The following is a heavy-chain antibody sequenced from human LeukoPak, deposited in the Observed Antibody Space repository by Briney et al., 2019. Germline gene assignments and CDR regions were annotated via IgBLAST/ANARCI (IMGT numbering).Heavy chain of an antibody. J-gene: IGHJ4*02. CDR1: GITFSSYA. CDR2: ISYDGSNK. Sequence: GGSLRLSCAASGITFSSYAMHWVRQAPGKGLEWVAVISYDGSNKYYADSVKGRFTISRDNSKNTLYLQMNSLRAEDTAVYYCAKSGYSYSLPTIDYWGQGMLVTVSS. D-gene: IGHD5-18*01. V-gene: IGHV3-30*04. CDR3: AKSGYSYSLPTIDY.